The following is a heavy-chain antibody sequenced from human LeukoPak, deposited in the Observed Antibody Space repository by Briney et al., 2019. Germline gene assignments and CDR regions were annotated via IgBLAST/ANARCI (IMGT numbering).Heavy chain of an antibody. Sequence: SETLSLNCTVSAFSFDSSYCWTWVRQTPGKGLEWVGTIYSRDLTYYTPCLTSRVTISADTSTNIFSLRLTSVTAADTAVYYCARGADDYKLGNFWGHGILVTVFS. J-gene: IGHJ4*01. V-gene: IGHV4-38-2*02. CDR3: ARGADDYKLGNF. CDR2: IYSRDLT. D-gene: IGHD5-24*01. CDR1: AFSFDSSYC.